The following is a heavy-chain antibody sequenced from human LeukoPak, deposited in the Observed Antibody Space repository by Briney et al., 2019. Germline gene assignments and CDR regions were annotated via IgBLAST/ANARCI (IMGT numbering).Heavy chain of an antibody. CDR1: GYTFTGYY. CDR2: INPNSGGT. D-gene: IGHD3-10*01. CDR3: ARDMVRYYGSGSTDY. V-gene: IGHV1-2*02. J-gene: IGHJ4*02. Sequence: GASVKVSCKASGYTFTGYYMHWARQAPGQGLEWMGWINPNSGGTNYAQKFQGGVIMTRDTSISTAYMELSRLRSDDTAVYYCARDMVRYYGSGSTDYWGQGTLVTVSS.